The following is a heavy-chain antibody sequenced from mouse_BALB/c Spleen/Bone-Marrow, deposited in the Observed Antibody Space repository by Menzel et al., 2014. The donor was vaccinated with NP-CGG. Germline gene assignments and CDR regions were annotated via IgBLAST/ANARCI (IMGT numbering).Heavy chain of an antibody. V-gene: IGHV7-3*02. CDR3: ARDDYYAMDY. Sequence: EVQRVESGGGLVQPGGSLRLSCATSGFTFTDYYMSWVRQPPGKALEWLGFIRNKANGYTTEYSASVKGRFTISRDNSQSIPYLQMNTLRAEDSATYYCARDDYYAMDYWGQGTSVTVSS. CDR2: IRNKANGYTT. J-gene: IGHJ4*01. CDR1: GFTFTDYY.